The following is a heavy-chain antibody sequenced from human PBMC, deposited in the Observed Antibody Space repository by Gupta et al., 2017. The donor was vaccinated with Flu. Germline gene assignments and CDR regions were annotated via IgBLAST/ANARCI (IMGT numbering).Heavy chain of an antibody. J-gene: IGHJ5*02. CDR3: ARGFEMSLFS. D-gene: IGHD2-21*01. Sequence: EVQLVESGGGLVKPGGSLRLSCTASGFAFNTYSMNWVRQAPGKGLEWVSSISRSSDYIYYADSMKGRFTISRDNAKNLLYLQMNSLRAEDTAVYYCARGFEMSLFSWGQGTLVTVSS. V-gene: IGHV3-21*01. CDR1: GFAFNTYS. CDR2: ISRSSDYI.